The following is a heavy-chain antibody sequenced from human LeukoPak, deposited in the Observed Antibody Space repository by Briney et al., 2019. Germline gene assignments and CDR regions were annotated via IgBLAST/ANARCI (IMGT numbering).Heavy chain of an antibody. D-gene: IGHD2-15*01. V-gene: IGHV3-7*03. Sequence: GGSLRLSCAASGFTFSNYWMAWVRQAPAKGLEWVANIKQDGSGKYYVDSVKGRFTISRDNAKNSLFLEMNSLRAEDTAVYYCARDPRSAGRYNWFDPWGQGTLVTVSS. CDR3: ARDPRSAGRYNWFDP. J-gene: IGHJ5*02. CDR1: GFTFSNYW. CDR2: IKQDGSGK.